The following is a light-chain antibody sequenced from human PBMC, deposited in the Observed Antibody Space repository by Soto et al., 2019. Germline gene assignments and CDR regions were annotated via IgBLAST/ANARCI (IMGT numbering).Light chain of an antibody. V-gene: IGKV3-11*01. J-gene: IGKJ4*01. Sequence: EIVLTQSPATLSLSPGERATLSCRASQGVSSYLAWYQQKPGQAPRLLIYDASNRATGIPARFSGSGSGTDFTLTISSLGPEDFAVYYCQQRSNWPPGLTFGGGTKVDIK. CDR2: DAS. CDR1: QGVSSY. CDR3: QQRSNWPPGLT.